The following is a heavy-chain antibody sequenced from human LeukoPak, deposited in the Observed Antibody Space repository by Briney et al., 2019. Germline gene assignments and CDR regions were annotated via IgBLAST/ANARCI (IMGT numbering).Heavy chain of an antibody. V-gene: IGHV1-18*01. CDR3: ARPVAKTYYDILTGYSPPGY. CDR1: GYTFTSYG. CDR2: ISAYNGNT. Sequence: ASVKVSCKASGYTFTSYGISWVRQAPGQGLEWMGWISAYNGNTNYAQKLQGRVTMTTDTSTSTAYMELRSLRSDDTAVYYCARPVAKTYYDILTGYSPPGYWGQGTLVTVSS. J-gene: IGHJ4*02. D-gene: IGHD3-9*01.